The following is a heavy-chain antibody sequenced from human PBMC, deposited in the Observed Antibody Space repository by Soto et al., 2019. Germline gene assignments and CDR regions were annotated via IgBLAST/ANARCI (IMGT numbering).Heavy chain of an antibody. CDR3: ATPYYYNH. J-gene: IGHJ4*02. Sequence: LRLSFAASGFMFSAYTMSWVRQAPGKGLEWLSSITSNSDHIDYADSVRGRFTVSRDNARKSLYLQMDSLGAEDTGAYYCATPYYYNHWGPGTLVTSPQ. V-gene: IGHV3-21*01. CDR1: GFMFSAYT. CDR2: ITSNSDHI.